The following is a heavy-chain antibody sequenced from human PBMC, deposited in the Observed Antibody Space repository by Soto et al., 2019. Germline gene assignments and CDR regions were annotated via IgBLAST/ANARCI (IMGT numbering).Heavy chain of an antibody. D-gene: IGHD5-12*01. J-gene: IGHJ6*03. CDR3: ARGRIHYSGYDPDYYYYYYMDV. Sequence: PSETLSLTCTVSGGSISSYYWSWIRQPPGKGLEWIGYIYYSGSTNYNPSLKSRVTISVDTSKNQFSLKLSSVTAADTAVYYCARGRIHYSGYDPDYYYYYYMDVWGKGTTVTVSS. CDR1: GGSISSYY. CDR2: IYYSGST. V-gene: IGHV4-59*08.